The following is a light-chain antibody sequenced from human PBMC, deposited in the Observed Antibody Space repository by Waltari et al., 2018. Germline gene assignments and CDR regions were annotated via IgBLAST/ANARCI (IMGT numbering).Light chain of an antibody. CDR2: EVS. V-gene: IGLV2-8*01. CDR1: SSDAGGYNY. J-gene: IGLJ2*01. CDR3: SSYAGSNNFDVV. Sequence: QSALTQPPSASGSPGQSVTISCTGTSSDAGGYNYVSWYQQHPGKAPKLMIYEVSKRPSGVPDRFSGYESGNTASLTVSGLQAEDEADYYCSSYAGSNNFDVVFGGGTKLTVL.